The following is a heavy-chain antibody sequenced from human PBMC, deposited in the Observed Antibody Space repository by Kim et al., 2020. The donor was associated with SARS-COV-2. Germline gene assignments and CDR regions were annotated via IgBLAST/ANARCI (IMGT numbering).Heavy chain of an antibody. CDR2: ISYDGSNK. Sequence: GGSLRLSCAASGFTFSSYAMHWVRQAPGKGLEWVAVISYDGSNKYYADSVKGRFTISRDNSKNTLYLQMNSLRAEDTAVYYCARDSRIAYCGGDCYGGAFDIWGQGTMVTVSS. D-gene: IGHD2-21*02. V-gene: IGHV3-30*04. CDR1: GFTFSSYA. J-gene: IGHJ3*02. CDR3: ARDSRIAYCGGDCYGGAFDI.